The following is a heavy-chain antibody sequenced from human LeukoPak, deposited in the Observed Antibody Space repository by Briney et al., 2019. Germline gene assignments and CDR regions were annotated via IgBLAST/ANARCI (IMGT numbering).Heavy chain of an antibody. D-gene: IGHD3-3*01. V-gene: IGHV4-59*01. J-gene: IGHJ6*03. CDR1: GGSISSYY. Sequence: SETLSLTCTVSGGSISSYYWSWIRQPPGKGLEWIGYIYYSGSTNYNPSLKSRVTISVDTSKNQFSLKLSSVTAADTAVYYCARTRITIFGVEYYYYYYMDVWGKGTTVTVSS. CDR2: IYYSGST. CDR3: ARTRITIFGVEYYYYYYMDV.